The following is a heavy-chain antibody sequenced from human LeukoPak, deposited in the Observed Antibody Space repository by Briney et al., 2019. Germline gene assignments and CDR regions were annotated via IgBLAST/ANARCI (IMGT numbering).Heavy chain of an antibody. V-gene: IGHV3-74*01. J-gene: IGHJ6*02. CDR3: AREPEYYYYYGMDV. CDR1: GFTFSSYW. CDR2: INSDGSST. Sequence: GGSLRLSCAASGFTFSSYWMHWVRQAPGKELVWVSRINSDGSSTSYADSVKGRFTISRDNAENTLYLQMNSLRAEDTAVYYCAREPEYYYYYGMDVWGQGTTVTVSS.